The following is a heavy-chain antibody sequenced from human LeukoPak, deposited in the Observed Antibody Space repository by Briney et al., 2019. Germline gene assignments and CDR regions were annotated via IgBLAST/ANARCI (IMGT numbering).Heavy chain of an antibody. D-gene: IGHD3-22*01. J-gene: IGHJ4*02. CDR1: GFTFSSYA. CDR3: ARGPYYYDRSGYYYVMGDFDY. Sequence: PGGSLRLSCAASGFTFSSYAMSWVRQAPGKGLEWVSYISSSSSYTNYADSVKGRFTISRDNAKNSLYLQMNSLRAEDTAVYYCARGPYYYDRSGYYYVMGDFDYWGQGTLVTVSS. CDR2: ISSSSSYT. V-gene: IGHV3-21*05.